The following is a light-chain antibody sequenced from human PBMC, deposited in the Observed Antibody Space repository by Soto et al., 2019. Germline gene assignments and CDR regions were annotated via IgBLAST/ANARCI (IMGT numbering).Light chain of an antibody. V-gene: IGKV1-5*01. J-gene: IGKJ2*01. Sequence: DIQMTQSPSTLSASVGDRVTITCRASQSISSWLAWYQQKPGKAPKLLIYDASSLESGVPSRFSVSGSGTEFTLTISSLQPDDFATYYCQQYNNYPYTFGQGTKLEIK. CDR1: QSISSW. CDR3: QQYNNYPYT. CDR2: DAS.